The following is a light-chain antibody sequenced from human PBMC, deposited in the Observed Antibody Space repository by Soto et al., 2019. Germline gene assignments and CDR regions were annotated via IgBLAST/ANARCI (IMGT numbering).Light chain of an antibody. Sequence: QSVLTQPPSVSAAPGQKVTISCSGSSSNIGGNSVSWYQQLPGKAPKLMIYDVSKRPSGVPDRFSGSKSGNTASLTISGLQAEDEADYYCCSYAGSYSYVFGTGTKVTVL. CDR1: SSNIGGNS. CDR2: DVS. J-gene: IGLJ1*01. V-gene: IGLV2-11*01. CDR3: CSYAGSYSYV.